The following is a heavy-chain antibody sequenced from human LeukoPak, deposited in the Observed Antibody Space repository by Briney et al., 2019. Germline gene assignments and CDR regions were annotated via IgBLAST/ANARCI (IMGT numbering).Heavy chain of an antibody. Sequence: SETLSLTCTVSGGSISIYYWSWIRQPPGKGLEWIGYIYDSGSTNYNPSLKSRVTISVDTSKNQFSLNLNSVTAADTAVYYCARLYVPGYFDYWGQGTLVTVSS. D-gene: IGHD5/OR15-5a*01. J-gene: IGHJ4*02. CDR2: IYDSGST. CDR3: ARLYVPGYFDY. V-gene: IGHV4-59*08. CDR1: GGSISIYY.